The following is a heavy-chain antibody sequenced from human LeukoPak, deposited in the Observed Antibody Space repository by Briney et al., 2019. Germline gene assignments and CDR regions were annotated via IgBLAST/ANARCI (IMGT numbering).Heavy chain of an antibody. CDR1: GFTFSSYE. J-gene: IGHJ4*02. CDR3: ARGHTAVTRHFDF. Sequence: GGSLRLSCAASGFTFSSYEMNWVRQAPGRGLEWVSIISSGSSAIFSADALKGRFTISRDDAKNLLYLDMNSLRAEDTAVYYCARGHTAVTRHFDFWGQGTLVTVSS. V-gene: IGHV3-21*01. CDR2: ISSGSSAI. D-gene: IGHD4-17*01.